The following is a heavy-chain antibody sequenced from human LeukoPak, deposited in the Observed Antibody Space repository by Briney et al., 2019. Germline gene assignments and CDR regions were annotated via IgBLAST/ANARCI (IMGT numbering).Heavy chain of an antibody. CDR3: ARVGGYPETTFDC. J-gene: IGHJ4*02. D-gene: IGHD3-22*01. CDR2: IYHSGST. Sequence: SQTLSLTCAVSGGSISSGGYSWSWIRQPPGKGLEWIGYIYHSGSTYYNPSLKSRVTISVDRSKNQFSLKLSSVTAADTAVYYCARVGGYPETTFDCWGQGTLVTVSS. CDR1: GGSISSGGYS. V-gene: IGHV4-30-2*01.